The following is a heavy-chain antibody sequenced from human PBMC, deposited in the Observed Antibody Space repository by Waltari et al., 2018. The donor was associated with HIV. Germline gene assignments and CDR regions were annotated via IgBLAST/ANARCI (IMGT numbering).Heavy chain of an antibody. Sequence: QVQLVQSGAEVKKPGASVKVSCKVSGYTLTELSMHWVRQAPGKGLEWMGGFDPEDGETSYAQKFQGRVTMTEDTSTDTAYMELSSLRSEDTAVYYCATQWPYYYDSSGYPPAEYFQHWGQGTLVTVSS. CDR3: ATQWPYYYDSSGYPPAEYFQH. V-gene: IGHV1-24*01. J-gene: IGHJ1*01. CDR1: GYTLTELS. D-gene: IGHD3-22*01. CDR2: FDPEDGET.